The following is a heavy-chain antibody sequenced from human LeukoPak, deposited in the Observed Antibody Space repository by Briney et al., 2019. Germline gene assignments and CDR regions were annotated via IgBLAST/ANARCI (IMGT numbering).Heavy chain of an antibody. J-gene: IGHJ6*02. V-gene: IGHV3-33*08. CDR2: IWYDGSNK. CDR1: GFSFSSYG. CDR3: ARGMGYDILTGYYSYYYGMDV. Sequence: GGSLRLSCAASGFSFSSYGMHWVRQAPGKGLEWVAVIWYDGSNKYYADSVKGRFTISRDNSKNTLYLQMNSLRAEDTAVYYCARGMGYDILTGYYSYYYGMDVWGQGTTVTVSS. D-gene: IGHD3-9*01.